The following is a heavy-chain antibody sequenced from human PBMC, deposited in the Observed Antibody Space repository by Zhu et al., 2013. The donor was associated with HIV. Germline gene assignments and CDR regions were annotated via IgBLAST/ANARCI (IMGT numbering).Heavy chain of an antibody. CDR3: AREDRRLMTTLDY. D-gene: IGHD4-4*01. Sequence: QVQLVQSGAEVKKPGSSAKVSCKASGGTFSNNPLIWVRQAPGQGLEWMGWLNPGSGGTTFAQKFQGRVSLTRDTSIDTAYMKLNALTSDDTAVYYCAREDRRLMTTLDYWGQGTLVSVSS. CDR2: LNPGSGGT. V-gene: IGHV1-2*02. CDR1: GGTFSNNP. J-gene: IGHJ4*02.